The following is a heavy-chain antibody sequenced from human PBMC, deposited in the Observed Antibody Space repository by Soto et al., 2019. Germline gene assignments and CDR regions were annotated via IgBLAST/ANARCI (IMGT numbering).Heavy chain of an antibody. Sequence: GGSPRLSCAASGFTFSSYWMHWVRQVPGKGLVWVSRINSDGSSTSYADSVKGRFTISRDNAKNTLYLQMNSLRAEDTAVYYCAKWGVTQYSDAEYFQHWGQGTLVTVSS. J-gene: IGHJ1*01. D-gene: IGHD2-15*01. V-gene: IGHV3-74*01. CDR3: AKWGVTQYSDAEYFQH. CDR1: GFTFSSYW. CDR2: INSDGSST.